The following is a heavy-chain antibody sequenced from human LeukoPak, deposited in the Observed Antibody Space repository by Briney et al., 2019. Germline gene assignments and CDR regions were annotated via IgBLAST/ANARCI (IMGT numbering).Heavy chain of an antibody. V-gene: IGHV1-2*06. D-gene: IGHD3-3*01. CDR2: INPNSGGT. CDR1: GYTFTSYY. Sequence: ASVKVCCKASGYTFTSYYMHWVRQAHGQGLGWMGRINPNSGGTNYAQEFPGRVTMTRATSISTAYMELSMLRYDDKAVYYCARDRNDFWSGYYNWFDPWGQGTLVTVSS. CDR3: ARDRNDFWSGYYNWFDP. J-gene: IGHJ5*02.